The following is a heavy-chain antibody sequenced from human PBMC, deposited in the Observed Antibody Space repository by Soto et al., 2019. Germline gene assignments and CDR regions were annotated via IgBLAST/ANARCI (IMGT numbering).Heavy chain of an antibody. V-gene: IGHV4-59*08. CDR1: GGSIGTYY. CDR3: ARHPGYYDILTGYTTYYFDY. D-gene: IGHD3-9*01. Sequence: SETLSLTCTASGGSIGTYYWSWIRQPPGKGLEWIGYIYYRGNTDYNPSLKSRVTISLDTPKNQFSLKLSSVTAADTAVYYCARHPGYYDILTGYTTYYFDYWGQGILVIVSS. CDR2: IYYRGNT. J-gene: IGHJ4*02.